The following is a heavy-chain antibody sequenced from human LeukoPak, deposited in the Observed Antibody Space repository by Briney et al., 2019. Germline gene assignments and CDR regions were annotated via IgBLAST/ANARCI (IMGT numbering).Heavy chain of an antibody. J-gene: IGHJ4*02. Sequence: GGSLRLSCAASGFTFSSYSMNWVRQAPGKGLEWVSSISSSSSYIYYADSVKGRFTISRDNAKNSLYLQMNSLRAEDTALYYCTKDVGAGTGYWGQGTLVTVSS. CDR2: ISSSSSYI. CDR1: GFTFSSYS. V-gene: IGHV3-21*04. CDR3: TKDVGAGTGY. D-gene: IGHD6-13*01.